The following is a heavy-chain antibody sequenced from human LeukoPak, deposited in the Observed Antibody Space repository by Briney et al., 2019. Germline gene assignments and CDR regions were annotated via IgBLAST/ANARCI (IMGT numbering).Heavy chain of an antibody. J-gene: IGHJ4*02. V-gene: IGHV4-34*01. Sequence: SETLSLTCAVYGGSFSGYYWSWIRQPPGKRLEWIGEINHSGSTNYNPSLKSRVTISVDTSKNQFSLKLSSVTAADTAVYYCARGYYDYVWGSYRYVGYFDYWGQGTLVTVSS. CDR3: ARGYYDYVWGSYRYVGYFDY. D-gene: IGHD3-16*02. CDR1: GGSFSGYY. CDR2: INHSGST.